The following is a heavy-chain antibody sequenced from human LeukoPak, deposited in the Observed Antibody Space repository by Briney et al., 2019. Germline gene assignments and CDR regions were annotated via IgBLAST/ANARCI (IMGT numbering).Heavy chain of an antibody. J-gene: IGHJ4*02. CDR2: IYYSGST. D-gene: IGHD1-26*01. Sequence: SETLSLTCTVSGGSISSYYWSWIRQPPGKRLEWIGYIYYSGSTNYNPSLKSRVTISVDTSKNQFSLKLSSVTAADTAVYYCARIKWELPGGFDYWGQGTLVTVSS. CDR1: GGSISSYY. CDR3: ARIKWELPGGFDY. V-gene: IGHV4-59*08.